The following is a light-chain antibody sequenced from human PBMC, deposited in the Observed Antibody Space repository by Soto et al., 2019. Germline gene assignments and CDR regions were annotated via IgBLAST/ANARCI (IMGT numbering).Light chain of an antibody. Sequence: EIVMTQSPATLSVSPGERATLSCRASQSVSSNLAWYQQKPGQAPRLLIYGASTRATGIPARISGSGSGTEFTFTISSLQSEDFAVYYCQQYNNWPRTFGQGTKV. V-gene: IGKV3-15*01. CDR1: QSVSSN. CDR3: QQYNNWPRT. J-gene: IGKJ1*01. CDR2: GAS.